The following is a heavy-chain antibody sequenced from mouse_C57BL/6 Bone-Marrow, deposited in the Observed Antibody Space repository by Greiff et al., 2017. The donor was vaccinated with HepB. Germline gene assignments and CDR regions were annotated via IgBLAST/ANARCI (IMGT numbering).Heavy chain of an antibody. V-gene: IGHV1-82*01. CDR2: IYPGDGDT. Sequence: VKLQQSGPELVKPGASVKISCKASGYAFSSSWMNWVKQRPGKGLEWIGRIYPGDGDTNYNGKFKGKATLTADKSSSTAYMQLSSLTSEDSAVYFCARLTDYYGPRPAMDYWGQGTSVTVSS. CDR1: GYAFSSSW. J-gene: IGHJ4*01. CDR3: ARLTDYYGPRPAMDY. D-gene: IGHD1-2*01.